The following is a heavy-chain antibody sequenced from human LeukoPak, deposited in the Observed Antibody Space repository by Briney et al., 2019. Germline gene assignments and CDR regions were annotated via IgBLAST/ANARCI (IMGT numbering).Heavy chain of an antibody. CDR2: ISDSGGTT. D-gene: IGHD3-10*01. CDR1: GFTFSDYY. CDR3: AKGRWFGELLTDY. J-gene: IGHJ4*02. Sequence: PGGSLRLSCAASGFTFSDYYMSWIRQAPGKGLEWVSSISDSGGTTYYADSVKGRFTISRDNSKNTLYLQMNSPRAEDTAVYYCAKGRWFGELLTDYWGQGTLVTVSS. V-gene: IGHV3-23*01.